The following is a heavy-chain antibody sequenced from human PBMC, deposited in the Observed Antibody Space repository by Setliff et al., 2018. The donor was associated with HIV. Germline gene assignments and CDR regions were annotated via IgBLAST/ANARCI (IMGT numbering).Heavy chain of an antibody. Sequence: SETLSLTCTVSGGSISSNNYYWGWIRQSPEKGLEWIGSIFHAGSTYYNPSLKSRVTLSVDTSENQYSLKLTSLIAADTAVYYCARPRRVRSRAWYWFDIWGQGTLVTVSS. J-gene: IGHJ5*02. D-gene: IGHD6-19*01. CDR2: IFHAGST. CDR3: ARPRRVRSRAWYWFDI. CDR1: GGSISSNNYY. V-gene: IGHV4-39*01.